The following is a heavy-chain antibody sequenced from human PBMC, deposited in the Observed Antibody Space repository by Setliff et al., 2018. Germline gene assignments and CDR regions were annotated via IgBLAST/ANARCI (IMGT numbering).Heavy chain of an antibody. CDR1: GYSISGGYI. J-gene: IGHJ4*02. CDR3: ARDLGHGGDSDY. D-gene: IGHD2-21*02. V-gene: IGHV4-38-2*02. CDR2: IGHTGSI. Sequence: SETLSLTCTVSGYSISGGYIWGWIRQPPGKGLEWVGNIGHTGSINYNPSLRSRLTISRDTSKNQVSLKLNSVTATDTAVYYCARDLGHGGDSDYWGQGILVTVSS.